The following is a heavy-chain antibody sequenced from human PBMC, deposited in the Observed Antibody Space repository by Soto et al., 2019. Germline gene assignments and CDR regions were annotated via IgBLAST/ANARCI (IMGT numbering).Heavy chain of an antibody. CDR1: GGSISSSSYY. D-gene: IGHD6-6*01. Sequence: PSETLSLTCTVSGGSISSSSYYWGWIRQPPGKGLEWIGSIYYTGSTYYNPSLKSRVTISVDTSKNQFSLKLSSVTAADTAVYYCARQKGGGIAARPLPDGMDVWGQGTTVTVSS. V-gene: IGHV4-39*01. J-gene: IGHJ6*02. CDR2: IYYTGST. CDR3: ARQKGGGIAARPLPDGMDV.